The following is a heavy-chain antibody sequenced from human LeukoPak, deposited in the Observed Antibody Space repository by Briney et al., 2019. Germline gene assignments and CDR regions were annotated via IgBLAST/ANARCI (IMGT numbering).Heavy chain of an antibody. J-gene: IGHJ3*02. Sequence: GGSLRLSCAASGFTFSSYWMSWVRQAPGRGLEGVANIKQDGSEKYYVDSVQGRFTISRENAQNPLYLQMNSLRAEDTAVYYCATDLWLKLRYFDWSTDAFDIWGQGTMVTVSS. CDR2: IKQDGSEK. CDR3: ATDLWLKLRYFDWSTDAFDI. CDR1: GFTFSSYW. V-gene: IGHV3-7*01. D-gene: IGHD3-9*01.